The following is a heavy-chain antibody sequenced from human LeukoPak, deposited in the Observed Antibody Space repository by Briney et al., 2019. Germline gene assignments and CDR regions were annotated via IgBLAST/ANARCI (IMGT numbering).Heavy chain of an antibody. J-gene: IGHJ3*02. CDR3: ARRAYCGDDCRSDAFDI. CDR1: GGSISSNSYY. Sequence: PSETLSLTCSVSGGSISSNSYYWGWIHQPPGKGLDWIGSIYYRGSTYYNPSLKSRVTISVDTSKNQFSLKLSSVTAADTAVYYCARRAYCGDDCRSDAFDIWGQGTMVTVSS. D-gene: IGHD2-21*02. CDR2: IYYRGST. V-gene: IGHV4-39*01.